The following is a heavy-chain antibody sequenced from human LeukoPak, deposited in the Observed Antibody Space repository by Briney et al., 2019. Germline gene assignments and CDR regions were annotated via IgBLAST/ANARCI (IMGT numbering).Heavy chain of an antibody. CDR2: IYTSGST. D-gene: IGHD2-2*01. Sequence: PSETLSLTCTVSGGSISSYYWSWIRQPAGKGLEWIGRIYTSGSTNYNPSLKSRVTMSVDTSKNQFSLKLSSVTAADTAVYYCARQGRWDIVVVPAAAFDIWGQGTMVTVSS. CDR3: ARQGRWDIVVVPAAAFDI. CDR1: GGSISSYY. J-gene: IGHJ3*02. V-gene: IGHV4-4*07.